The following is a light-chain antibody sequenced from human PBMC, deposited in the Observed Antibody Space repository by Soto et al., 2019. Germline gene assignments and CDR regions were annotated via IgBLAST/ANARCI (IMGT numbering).Light chain of an antibody. Sequence: IQMTQSPSSLSASIGDTVTITRRASQTIDRYLNWFQQKSGQAPKLLMNAASSLRSGVPSRFSASGSGTDFTLTISSLQPEDYATYYCQQSYNAPFNFGPGTKVDIK. CDR1: QTIDRY. V-gene: IGKV1-39*01. CDR2: AAS. J-gene: IGKJ3*01. CDR3: QQSYNAPFN.